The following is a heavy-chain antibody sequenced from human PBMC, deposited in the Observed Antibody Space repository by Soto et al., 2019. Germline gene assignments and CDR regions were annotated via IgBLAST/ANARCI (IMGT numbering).Heavy chain of an antibody. Sequence: QVQLMESGGGVVQPGRSLRLSCAASGFIFSSYGMHWVRQAPGKGLEWVAVIWYDGNNKYYADSVKGRFTISRVDSKSTLYLQMNSLRAEDTAVSYCARWSGGYYFDYWGQGTLLTVSS. CDR2: IWYDGNNK. CDR1: GFIFSSYG. J-gene: IGHJ4*02. CDR3: ARWSGGYYFDY. V-gene: IGHV3-33*01. D-gene: IGHD1-26*01.